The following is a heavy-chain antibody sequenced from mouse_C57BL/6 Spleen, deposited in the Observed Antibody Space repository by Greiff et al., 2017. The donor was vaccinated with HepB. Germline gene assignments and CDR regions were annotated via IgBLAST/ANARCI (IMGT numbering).Heavy chain of an antibody. CDR1: GYTFTSYW. V-gene: IGHV1-5*01. J-gene: IGHJ4*01. CDR3: TREGIYYDYDGYYAMDY. D-gene: IGHD2-4*01. CDR2: IYPGNSDT. Sequence: EVQLQQSGTVLARPGASVKMSCKTSGYTFTSYWMHWVKQRPGQGLEWIGAIYPGNSDTSYNQKFKGKAKLTAVTSASTAYMELSSLTNEDSAVYYCTREGIYYDYDGYYAMDYWGQGTSVTVSS.